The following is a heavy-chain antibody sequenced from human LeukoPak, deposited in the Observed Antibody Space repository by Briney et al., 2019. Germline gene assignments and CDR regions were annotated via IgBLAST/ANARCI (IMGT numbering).Heavy chain of an antibody. V-gene: IGHV1-18*01. CDR3: ALTSGYCSSTSCYRVWFDP. Sequence: GASVKVSCKASGYTFTSYGISWVRQAPGQGLEWMGWISAYNGNTNYAQKLQGRVTMTIDTSTSTAYMELRSLRSDDTAVYYCALTSGYCSSTSCYRVWFDPWGQGTLVTVSS. D-gene: IGHD2-2*01. CDR2: ISAYNGNT. CDR1: GYTFTSYG. J-gene: IGHJ5*02.